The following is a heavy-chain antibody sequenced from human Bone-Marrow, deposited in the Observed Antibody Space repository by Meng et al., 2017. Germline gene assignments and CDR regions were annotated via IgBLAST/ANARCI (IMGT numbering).Heavy chain of an antibody. CDR3: ARGYCSSTSCYEIFDY. D-gene: IGHD2-2*01. Sequence: GGSLRLSCVGSGSIFSDSDVHWVRQAPGKGLEYVSAISSNGGSTYYANSVKGRFTISRDNSKNTLYLQMGSLRAEDMAVYYCARGYCSSTSCYEIFDYWGQGTLVTVSS. CDR1: GSIFSDSD. V-gene: IGHV3-64*01. CDR2: ISSNGGST. J-gene: IGHJ4*02.